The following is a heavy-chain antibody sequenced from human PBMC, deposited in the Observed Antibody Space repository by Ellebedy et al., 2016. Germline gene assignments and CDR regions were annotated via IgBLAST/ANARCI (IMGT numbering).Heavy chain of an antibody. D-gene: IGHD3-16*01. CDR2: IYTSGSA. J-gene: IGHJ4*02. CDR3: ASLTIPGGSDS. Sequence: SETLSLXCTVSGGSINSGAYYWTWIRQPAGKGLEWIGRIYTSGSANYSPSLKSRVTMSVDTSKNHFSLELRSVTAEDTAVYYCASLTIPGGSDSWGQGTLVTVSS. V-gene: IGHV4-61*02. CDR1: GGSINSGAYY.